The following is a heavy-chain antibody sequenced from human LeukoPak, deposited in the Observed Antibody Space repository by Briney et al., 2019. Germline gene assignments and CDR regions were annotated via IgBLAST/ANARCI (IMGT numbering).Heavy chain of an antibody. CDR2: INHSGST. CDR1: GGSFSGYY. J-gene: IGHJ4*02. D-gene: IGHD6-6*01. Sequence: SETLSLTCAVYGGSFSGYYWSWIRQPPGKGLEWIGEINHSGSTNYNPSLKSRVTISVDTSKNQFSLKLSSVTAADTAVYYCARQARSSPSYYFDYWGQGTLVTVSS. CDR3: ARQARSSPSYYFDY. V-gene: IGHV4-34*01.